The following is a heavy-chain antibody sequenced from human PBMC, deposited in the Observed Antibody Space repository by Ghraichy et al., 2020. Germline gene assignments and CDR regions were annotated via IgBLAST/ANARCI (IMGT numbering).Heavy chain of an antibody. CDR2: ISGSIIRGISI. V-gene: IGHV3-48*02. CDR1: GFTLSPHS. J-gene: IGHJ4*02. CDR3: ARDKGGYCSGSSCSRSGYFDY. Sequence: GGSLRLSCAASGFTLSPHSMNWVRQAPGKGLEWVSYISGSIIRGISIYYADSVRGRFTVSRDNAKNSLYLQMNSLTDEDTAVYYCARDKGGYCSGSSCSRSGYFDYWGQGTLVTVSS. D-gene: IGHD2-15*01.